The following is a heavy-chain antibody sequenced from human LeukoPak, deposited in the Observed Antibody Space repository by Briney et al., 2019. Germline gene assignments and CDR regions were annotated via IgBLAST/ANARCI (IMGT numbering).Heavy chain of an antibody. J-gene: IGHJ4*02. Sequence: ASVKVSCKASEYTFTGYYTHWVRQAPGQGLEWMGWINPNSGGTNYAQRFQGRVTMTRDTSISTAYMELSRLSSDDTAFYYCARAGYDFSSDSWGQGALVTVSS. CDR2: INPNSGGT. D-gene: IGHD3-3*01. CDR1: EYTFTGYY. V-gene: IGHV1-2*02. CDR3: ARAGYDFSSDS.